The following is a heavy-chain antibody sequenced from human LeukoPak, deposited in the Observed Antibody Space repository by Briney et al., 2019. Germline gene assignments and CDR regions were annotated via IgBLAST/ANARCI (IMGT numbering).Heavy chain of an antibody. V-gene: IGHV3-21*01. Sequence: PGGSLRLSCAFSGIIFSTYAMNWVRQASGKGLEWVSSISSSSSYIYYADSVKGRFTISRDNAKNSLYLQMNSLRAEDTAVYYCAREGTMVRGVPSWFDPWGQGTLVTVSS. CDR1: GIIFSTYA. CDR2: ISSSSSYI. J-gene: IGHJ5*02. CDR3: AREGTMVRGVPSWFDP. D-gene: IGHD3-10*01.